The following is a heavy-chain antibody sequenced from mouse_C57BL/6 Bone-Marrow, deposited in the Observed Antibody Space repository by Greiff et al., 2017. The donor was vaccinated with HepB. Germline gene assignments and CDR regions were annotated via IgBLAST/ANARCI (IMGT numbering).Heavy chain of an antibody. J-gene: IGHJ2*01. CDR2: IYPFICST. CDR3: ARDGYWYYFDY. D-gene: IGHD2-3*01. V-gene: IGHV1-55*01. Sequence: SVTLSFPSSFSPFPLSFLPFFPPLPFHFLDFLVDIYPFICSTNYNEKFKSKATLTVDTSSSTAYMQLSSLTSEDSAVYYCARDGYWYYFDYWGQGTTLTVSS. CDR1: FSPFPLSF.